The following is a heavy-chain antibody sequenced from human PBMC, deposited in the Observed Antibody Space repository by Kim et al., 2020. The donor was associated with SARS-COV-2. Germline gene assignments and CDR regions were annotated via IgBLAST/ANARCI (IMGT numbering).Heavy chain of an antibody. CDR2: IWSDGSQK. Sequence: GGSLRLSCAASGFTFDSYGMHWVRQGPGKGLEWVAIIWSDGSQKYSAASVRGRFTISRDNSKSMLYLQMNSLRAGDTAVYYCARVLDTHYFDLWGRGTLVTVSS. D-gene: IGHD5-18*01. CDR3: ARVLDTHYFDL. V-gene: IGHV3-33*01. CDR1: GFTFDSYG. J-gene: IGHJ2*01.